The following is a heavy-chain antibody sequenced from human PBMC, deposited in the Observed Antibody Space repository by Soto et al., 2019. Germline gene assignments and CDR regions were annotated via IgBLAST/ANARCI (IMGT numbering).Heavy chain of an antibody. Sequence: SETLSLTCAVSGGSISSGGYSWSWIRQPPGKGLEWIGYIYHSGSTYYNPSLKSRVTISVDRSKNQFSLKLSSVTAADTAVYYCARVGYSSSWYESLYYFDYWGQGTLVTVSS. V-gene: IGHV4-30-2*01. J-gene: IGHJ4*02. CDR2: IYHSGST. D-gene: IGHD6-13*01. CDR1: GGSISSGGYS. CDR3: ARVGYSSSWYESLYYFDY.